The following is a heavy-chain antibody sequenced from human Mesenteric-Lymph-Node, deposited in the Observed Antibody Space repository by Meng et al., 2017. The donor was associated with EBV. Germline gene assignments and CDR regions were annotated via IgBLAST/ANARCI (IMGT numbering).Heavy chain of an antibody. CDR1: GGSLGGYL. Sequence: VPRLQWGARQLQPSGALLLPRGFLGGSLGGYLWGWIRQPPGKGLEGIGEINRVGSTNYNPSLKSRLTMSVDTSKNHFSLKLTSVTAADTAVYYCVRCGAVTLVQGGPDHWGQGTLVTVSS. V-gene: IGHV4-34*01. J-gene: IGHJ4*02. CDR2: INRVGST. CDR3: VRCGAVTLVQGGPDH. D-gene: IGHD3-10*01.